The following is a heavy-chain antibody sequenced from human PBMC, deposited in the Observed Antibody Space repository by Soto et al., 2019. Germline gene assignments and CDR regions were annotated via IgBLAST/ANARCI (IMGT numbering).Heavy chain of an antibody. CDR1: GGTFSSYA. Sequence: QVQLVQSGAEVKKPGSSVKVSCKASGGTFSSYAISWVRQAPGQGLEWMGGIIPIFGTANYAQKFQGRVTITADESTSTAYMELSSLRSEDTAVYYCARAAGGYCISTSCPEVGIYYYYYGMDVWGQGTTVTVSS. CDR2: IIPIFGTA. D-gene: IGHD2-2*01. J-gene: IGHJ6*02. V-gene: IGHV1-69*12. CDR3: ARAAGGYCISTSCPEVGIYYYYYGMDV.